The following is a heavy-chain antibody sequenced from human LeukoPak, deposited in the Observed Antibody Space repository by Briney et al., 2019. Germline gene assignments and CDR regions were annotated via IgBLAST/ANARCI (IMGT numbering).Heavy chain of an antibody. V-gene: IGHV3-30-3*01. J-gene: IGHJ4*02. D-gene: IGHD3-22*01. CDR1: GLTFSSYA. CDR2: ISYDGSNK. CDR3: ARATYYYDSSGSHLGY. Sequence: PGRSLGLSCAASGLTFSSYAMHWVRQAPGRGLEWVAVISYDGSNKYYADSVKGRFTISRDNSKNTLYLQMNSLRAEDTAVYYCARATYYYDSSGSHLGYWGQGTLVTVSS.